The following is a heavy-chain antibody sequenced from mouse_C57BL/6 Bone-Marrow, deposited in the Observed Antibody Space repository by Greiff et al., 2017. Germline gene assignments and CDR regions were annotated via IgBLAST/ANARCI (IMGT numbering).Heavy chain of an antibody. CDR2: ISSGGSYT. CDR3: ARHDYGDY. Sequence: EVMLVESGGDLVKPGGSLKLSCAASGFTFSSYGMSWVRQTPDKRLEWVATISSGGSYTYYPDSVKGRFTISRDNAKNTLYLQMSSLKSEDTAMYYCARHDYGDYWGQGTTLTVSS. J-gene: IGHJ2*01. CDR1: GFTFSSYG. V-gene: IGHV5-6*01.